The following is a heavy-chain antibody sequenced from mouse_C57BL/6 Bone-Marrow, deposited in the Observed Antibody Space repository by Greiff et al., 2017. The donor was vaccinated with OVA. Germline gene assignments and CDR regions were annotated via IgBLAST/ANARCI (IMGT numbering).Heavy chain of an antibody. D-gene: IGHD1-1*01. V-gene: IGHV1-39*01. Sequence: VQLQQSGPELVKPGASVKISCKASGYSFTDYNMNWVKQSNGKSLEWIGVINPNYGTTSYNQKFKGKATLTVDQSSSPAYMQLNSLTSEDSAVYYCARKGLITTVVAPYFDYWGQGTTLTVSS. CDR1: GYSFTDYN. CDR2: INPNYGTT. CDR3: ARKGLITTVVAPYFDY. J-gene: IGHJ2*01.